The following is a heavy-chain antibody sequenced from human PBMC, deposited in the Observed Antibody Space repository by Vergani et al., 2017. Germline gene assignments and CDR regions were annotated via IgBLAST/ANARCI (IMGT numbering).Heavy chain of an antibody. CDR1: GFPFSIYA. J-gene: IGHJ6*02. D-gene: IGHD2-15*01. CDR3: AKARDPNCKGGNCYSYYYGLDL. Sequence: DVQLLESGEGLVQPGGSLRLSCGASGFPFSIYAITWVRHAPRQGLDWVSAISGSGGNTFYTDSVKGRFTISRDTAKDTLYLQMNSLRVEDTAIYYCAKARDPNCKGGNCYSYYYGLDLWGQGTTVTVSS. CDR2: ISGSGGNT. V-gene: IGHV3-23*01.